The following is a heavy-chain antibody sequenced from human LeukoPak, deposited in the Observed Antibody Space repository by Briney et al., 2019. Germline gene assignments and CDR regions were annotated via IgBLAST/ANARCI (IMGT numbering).Heavy chain of an antibody. CDR2: LFYDGTT. J-gene: IGHJ5*02. Sequence: SETLSLTCSVSGASIRRGDNWWGWVRQPPGKGLEWIGSLFYDGTTFYSTSLKSRVTMSVDTSENQFSLSLNSVTATDTAVYYCARHTLVTAISTYNWFDPWGQGTLVTVSS. D-gene: IGHD1-1*01. CDR3: ARHTLVTAISTYNWFDP. V-gene: IGHV4-39*01. CDR1: GASIRRGDNW.